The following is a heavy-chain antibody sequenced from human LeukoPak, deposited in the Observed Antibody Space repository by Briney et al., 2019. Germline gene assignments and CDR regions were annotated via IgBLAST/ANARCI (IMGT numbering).Heavy chain of an antibody. CDR2: IKQDGSEK. CDR1: GFTFSSCW. Sequence: GGSLRLSCAASGFTFSSCWMSWVRQAPGKGLEWVANIKQDGSEKYYVDSVRGRFTISRDNAKNSLYLQMNSLRAEDTAVYYCARRGWFGELFPANYWGQGTLVTVSS. V-gene: IGHV3-7*01. J-gene: IGHJ4*02. CDR3: ARRGWFGELFPANY. D-gene: IGHD3-10*01.